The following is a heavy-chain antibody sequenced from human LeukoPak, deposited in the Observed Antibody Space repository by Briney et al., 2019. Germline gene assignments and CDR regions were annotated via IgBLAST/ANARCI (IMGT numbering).Heavy chain of an antibody. CDR3: ARQIDSGYYF. CDR2: IYYSGST. J-gene: IGHJ4*02. D-gene: IGHD3-22*01. V-gene: IGHV4-59*05. Sequence: SETLSLTCTVSGGSISSYYWSWIRQPAGKGLEWIGSIYYSGSTYYNPSLKSRVTISVDTSKNQFSLKLSSVTAADTAVYYCARQIDSGYYFWGQGTLVTVSS. CDR1: GGSISSYY.